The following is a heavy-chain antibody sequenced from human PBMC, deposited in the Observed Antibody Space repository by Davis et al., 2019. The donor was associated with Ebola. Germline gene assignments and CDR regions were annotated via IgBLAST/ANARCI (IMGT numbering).Heavy chain of an antibody. CDR2: MNPNSGNT. D-gene: IGHD3-3*01. V-gene: IGHV1-8*02. CDR3: ARGPLRAIFGVLITSNWFDP. CDR1: GYTFASYG. J-gene: IGHJ5*02. Sequence: ASVKVSCKTYGYTFASYGINWVRQATGQGLEWMGWMNPNSGNTGYAQKFQGRVTMTRNTSISTAYMELSSLRSEDTAVYYCARGPLRAIFGVLITSNWFDPWGQGTLVTVSS.